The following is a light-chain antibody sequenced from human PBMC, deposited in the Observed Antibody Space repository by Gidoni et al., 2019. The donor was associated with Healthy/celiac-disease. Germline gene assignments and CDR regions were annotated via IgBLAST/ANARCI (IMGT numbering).Light chain of an antibody. CDR2: GAS. V-gene: IGKV3-20*01. CDR3: QQYGSSPYT. CDR1: QSVSSSY. J-gene: IGKJ2*01. Sequence: IVLTQSPGTLSWAPGESATLSCRASQSVSSSYLAWYQQKPGQDPRLLIYGASSRATGIPDRFSGSGSGTDFTLTISRLEPEDFAVYYCQQYGSSPYTFGQGTKLEIK.